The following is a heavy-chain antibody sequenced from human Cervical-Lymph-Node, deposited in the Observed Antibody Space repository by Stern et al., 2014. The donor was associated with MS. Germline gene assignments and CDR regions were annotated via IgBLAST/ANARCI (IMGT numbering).Heavy chain of an antibody. V-gene: IGHV1-46*01. CDR3: AISNSDDY. CDR1: RYTYTSYN. Sequence: QVQLGQSGAEVKKPGASVKVSCKAFRYTYTSYNIHWVRQAPGQGLEWMGIINPSDGITNYTQKFQGRVTMTRDTSTGTVYMELSSLRSDDTAVYYCAISNSDDYWGQGTLVTVS. D-gene: IGHD4-11*01. J-gene: IGHJ4*02. CDR2: INPSDGIT.